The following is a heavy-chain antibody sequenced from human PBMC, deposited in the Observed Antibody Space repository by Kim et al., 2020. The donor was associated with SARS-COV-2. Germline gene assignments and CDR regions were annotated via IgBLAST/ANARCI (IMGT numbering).Heavy chain of an antibody. CDR1: GFTFSSYA. J-gene: IGHJ4*02. V-gene: IGHV3-23*01. CDR3: AKPYYYDSSGYCLDY. CDR2: ISGSGGST. Sequence: GGSLRLSCAASGFTFSSYAMSWVRQAPGKGLEWVSAISGSGGSTYYADSVKGRFTISRDNSKNTLYLQMNSLRAEDTPVYYCAKPYYYDSSGYCLDYWGQGTLVTVSS. D-gene: IGHD3-22*01.